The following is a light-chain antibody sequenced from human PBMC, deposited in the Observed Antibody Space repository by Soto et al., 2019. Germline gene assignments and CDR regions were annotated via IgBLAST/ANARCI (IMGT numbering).Light chain of an antibody. J-gene: IGLJ3*02. CDR3: AAWDDSLGAWV. Sequence: QSVLTQPTSASGTPGQRVTISCSGSSSNIGNNYVYWYQHLPGTAPKLLFYRSNQRPSGVPDRFSGSKSGTSASLAISGLRSEDEADYHCAAWDDSLGAWVFGGGTKLTVL. V-gene: IGLV1-47*01. CDR1: SSNIGNNY. CDR2: RSN.